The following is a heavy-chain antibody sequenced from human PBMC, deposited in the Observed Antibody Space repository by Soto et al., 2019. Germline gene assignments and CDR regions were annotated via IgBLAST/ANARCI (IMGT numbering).Heavy chain of an antibody. Sequence: SVKVSCKASGYTFTSYGISWVRQAPGQGLEWMGRIIPILGIANYAQKFQGRVTITADKSTSTAYMELSSLRSEDTAVYYCAMNTGIAVAAQFDYWGQGTLVTVSS. D-gene: IGHD6-19*01. CDR2: IIPILGIA. J-gene: IGHJ4*02. CDR3: AMNTGIAVAAQFDY. CDR1: GYTFTSYG. V-gene: IGHV1-69*04.